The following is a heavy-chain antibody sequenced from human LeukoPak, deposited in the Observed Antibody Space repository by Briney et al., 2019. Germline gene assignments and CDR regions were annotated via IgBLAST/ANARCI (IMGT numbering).Heavy chain of an antibody. V-gene: IGHV3-30-3*01. CDR2: ISYDGNNK. CDR3: ARDGYNEEDWYFDL. D-gene: IGHD5-24*01. J-gene: IGHJ2*01. CDR1: GFTFYSYW. Sequence: PGESLRLSCAASGFTFYSYWMSWVRQAPGKGLEWVAVISYDGNNKYYADSVKGRFTISRDNSKKTLYLQMNSLRAEDTAVYYCARDGYNEEDWYFDLWGRGILVTVSS.